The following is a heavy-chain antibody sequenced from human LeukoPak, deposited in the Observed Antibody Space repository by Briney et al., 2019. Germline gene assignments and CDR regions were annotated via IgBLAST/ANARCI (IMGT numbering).Heavy chain of an antibody. CDR3: AKDMAASYDFWSGAHYYGMDV. Sequence: GGSLRLSCAASGFTFDDYAMHWVRQAPGKGLEWVSGISWNSGSIGYADSAKGRFTISRDNAKNSLYLQMNSLRAEDTALYYCAKDMAASYDFWSGAHYYGMDVWGQGTTVTVSS. J-gene: IGHJ6*02. CDR2: ISWNSGSI. D-gene: IGHD3-3*01. V-gene: IGHV3-9*01. CDR1: GFTFDDYA.